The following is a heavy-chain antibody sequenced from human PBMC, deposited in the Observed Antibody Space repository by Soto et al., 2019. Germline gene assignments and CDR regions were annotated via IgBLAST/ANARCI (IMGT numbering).Heavy chain of an antibody. Sequence: QITLKESGPTLVKPTQTLTLTCTFSGFSLTTDRVGVGWIRQSPGEALEWLAVIYWDDSKTYRPSLESRLTITKDTSKNQVAFTMTNMDSLDTASYYCAHAYGGRSLYWGQGTQVIVSS. CDR1: GFSLTTDRVG. J-gene: IGHJ4*02. CDR2: IYWDDSK. V-gene: IGHV2-5*02. CDR3: AHAYGGRSLY. D-gene: IGHD1-26*01.